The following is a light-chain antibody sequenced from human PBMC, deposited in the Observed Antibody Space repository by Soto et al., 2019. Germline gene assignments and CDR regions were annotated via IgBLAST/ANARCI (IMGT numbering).Light chain of an antibody. V-gene: IGKV3-20*01. Sequence: EIVLTPSPGTLSLSPGQRATLSCRAIQRVSSSYLAGYQQKPGQAPRLLIYGASSRATSIPDRFSGSGSGTDLTVTIRKLEPEDFAVYYCQQYGSSPRTFGQGTKVEI. CDR2: GAS. J-gene: IGKJ1*01. CDR3: QQYGSSPRT. CDR1: QRVSSSY.